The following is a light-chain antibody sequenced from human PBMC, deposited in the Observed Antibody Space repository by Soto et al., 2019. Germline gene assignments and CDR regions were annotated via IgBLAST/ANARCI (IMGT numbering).Light chain of an antibody. CDR3: SSYAGSNTPYV. J-gene: IGLJ1*01. Sequence: QSVLTQPPSASGSPGQSVTISCTGTSSDVGGYNYVSWYQQHPGKAPKLMIYEVSKRPSGVPDRFSGSKSGNTASLTVSGLQAEDEADYYCSSYAGSNTPYVFGTGTKVAVL. CDR2: EVS. CDR1: SSDVGGYNY. V-gene: IGLV2-8*01.